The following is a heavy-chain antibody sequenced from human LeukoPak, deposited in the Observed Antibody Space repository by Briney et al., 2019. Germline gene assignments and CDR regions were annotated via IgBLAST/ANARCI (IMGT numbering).Heavy chain of an antibody. J-gene: IGHJ4*02. V-gene: IGHV3-23*01. CDR2: ISGSGGST. Sequence: GGSLRLSCAASGFTFSNSAMSWVRQAPGKGLEWVSAISGSGGSTYYADSVKGRFTISRDNSKNTLYLQMNSLRAEDTAVYYCAKAPIAYYYDSSGYLIFDYWGQGTLVTVSS. D-gene: IGHD3-22*01. CDR1: GFTFSNSA. CDR3: AKAPIAYYYDSSGYLIFDY.